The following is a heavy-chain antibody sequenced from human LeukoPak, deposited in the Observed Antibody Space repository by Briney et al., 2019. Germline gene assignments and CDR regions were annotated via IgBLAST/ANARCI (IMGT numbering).Heavy chain of an antibody. D-gene: IGHD3-10*01. V-gene: IGHV3-21*01. CDR2: ISSSSDYI. J-gene: IGHJ4*02. CDR3: ARGFGHLY. CDR1: GFTFSSYT. Sequence: GGSLRLSCAASGFTFSSYTMNWVRQAPGKGLEWVSSISSSSDYIYYADSVKGRFTISRDNAKNSLYLQMNSLRAEDTAVYYCARGFGHLYWGQGTLVTVSS.